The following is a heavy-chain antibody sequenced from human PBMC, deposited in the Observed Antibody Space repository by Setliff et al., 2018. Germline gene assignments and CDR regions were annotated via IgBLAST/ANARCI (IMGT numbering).Heavy chain of an antibody. Sequence: PGGSLRLSCAASGFPFSTYWLNWVRQAPGKGLEWVANIKGDGSEKYYVDSVKGRFAVSRDNAKNSLFLQMDSLTVEDTAVYYCGRAGKPYAIDIWGQGTMVTVSS. CDR3: GRAGKPYAIDI. J-gene: IGHJ3*02. CDR2: IKGDGSEK. V-gene: IGHV3-7*04. CDR1: GFPFSTYW.